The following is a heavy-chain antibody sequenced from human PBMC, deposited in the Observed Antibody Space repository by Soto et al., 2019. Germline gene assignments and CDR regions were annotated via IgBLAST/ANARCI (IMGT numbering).Heavy chain of an antibody. V-gene: IGHV1-18*01. CDR2: ISANNGHT. Sequence: ASVKVSCKASGYTFTSYGISWVRQAPGQGLEWMGWISANNGHTNYAQKLQGRVTMTTDTSTSTAYMELRSLRSDDTAVYYCARDSAYCAADCSGYWGQGTLVTAPQ. CDR1: GYTFTSYG. J-gene: IGHJ4*02. CDR3: ARDSAYCAADCSGY. D-gene: IGHD2-21*01.